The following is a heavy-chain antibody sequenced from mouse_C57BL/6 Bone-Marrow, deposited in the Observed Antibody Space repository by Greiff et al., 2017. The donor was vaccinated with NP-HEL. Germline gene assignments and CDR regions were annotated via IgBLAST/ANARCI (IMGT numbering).Heavy chain of an antibody. CDR2: SRNKANDYTT. CDR3: ARDAPMDY. V-gene: IGHV7-1*01. CDR1: GFTFSDFY. Sequence: DVQLVESGGGLVQSGRSLRLSCATSGFTFSDFYMEWVRQAPGKGLEWIAASRNKANDYTTEYSASVKGRFIVSRDTSQSILYLQMNALRAEDTAIYYCARDAPMDYWGQGTSVTVSS. J-gene: IGHJ4*01.